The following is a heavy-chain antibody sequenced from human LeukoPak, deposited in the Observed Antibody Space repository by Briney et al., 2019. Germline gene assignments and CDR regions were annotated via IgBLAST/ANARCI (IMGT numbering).Heavy chain of an antibody. D-gene: IGHD1-26*01. J-gene: IGHJ4*02. CDR2: VNADGGNT. CDR3: TKRVKYGGTWDHFAD. V-gene: IGHV3-23*01. Sequence: QPGGSLRLSCAASGFTFVNYRMSWVRQAPGKGLEWVSTVNADGGNTYYADSVKGRFTISRDNSKSTLILQMNSLRVEDTALYYCTKRVKYGGTWDHFADWGQGTLVTVSS. CDR1: GFTFVNYR.